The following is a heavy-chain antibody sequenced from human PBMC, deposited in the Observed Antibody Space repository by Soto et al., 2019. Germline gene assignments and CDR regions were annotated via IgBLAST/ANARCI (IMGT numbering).Heavy chain of an antibody. CDR3: ARRSYYDSSGYYYADAEYFQH. CDR2: MNPNSGNT. CDR1: GYTFTSYD. V-gene: IGHV1-8*01. D-gene: IGHD3-22*01. J-gene: IGHJ1*01. Sequence: QVQLVQSGAEVKKPGASVKVSCKASGYTFTSYDINWVRQATGQGLEWMGWMNPNSGNTGYAQKFQGRVTMTRNTFISTAYMELSSLRSEDTAVYYCARRSYYDSSGYYYADAEYFQHWGQGTLVTVSS.